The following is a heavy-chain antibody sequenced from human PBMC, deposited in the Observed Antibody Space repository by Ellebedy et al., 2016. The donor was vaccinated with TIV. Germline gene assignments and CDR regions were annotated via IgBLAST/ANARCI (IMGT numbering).Heavy chain of an antibody. J-gene: IGHJ3*02. Sequence: SETLSLTCTVSGGSLRSSSYYWGWIRQPPGKGLEWIGSIYYTGSTFYNASLKSRVTISVDTSKNQFSLKLNSVTAADTAVYYCARWSRGVFDIWGQGTMVTVSS. V-gene: IGHV4-39*01. CDR1: GGSLRSSSYY. CDR3: ARWSRGVFDI. CDR2: IYYTGST. D-gene: IGHD3-10*01.